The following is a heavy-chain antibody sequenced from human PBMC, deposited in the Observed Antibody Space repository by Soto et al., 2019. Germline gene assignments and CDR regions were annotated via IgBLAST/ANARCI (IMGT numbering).Heavy chain of an antibody. CDR3: VRDAITIFGVPSYGMGV. CDR1: RLTFSIYL. V-gene: IGHV3-74*01. Sequence: GCMEIAXAACRLTFSIYLMHLVCQDQGKGLVWVSRINSDGSSTSYADSVKGRFTISTDNAKNTLYLQMNSLRAEDTAVYYCVRDAITIFGVPSYGMGVCGEGTMVTV. CDR2: INSDGSST. D-gene: IGHD3-3*01. J-gene: IGHJ6*01.